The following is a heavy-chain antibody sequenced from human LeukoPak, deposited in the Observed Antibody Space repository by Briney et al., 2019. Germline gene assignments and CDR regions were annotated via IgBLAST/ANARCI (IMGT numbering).Heavy chain of an antibody. CDR2: IKRDGSEK. CDR1: GFTFSTYW. Sequence: PGVSLRLSCAVSGFTFSTYWMSWVRQAPGKGLECVANIKRDGSEKYYVDSVKGRFTIFRDDAKSSLYLQMNSLRAEDTAVYFCARVYTGNRWHFDYWGQGTLVTVSS. CDR3: ARVYTGNRWHFDY. D-gene: IGHD2-2*02. V-gene: IGHV3-7*03. J-gene: IGHJ4*02.